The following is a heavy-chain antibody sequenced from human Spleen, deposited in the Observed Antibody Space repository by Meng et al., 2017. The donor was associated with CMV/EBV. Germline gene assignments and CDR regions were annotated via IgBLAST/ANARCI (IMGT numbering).Heavy chain of an antibody. CDR1: GFIFSNYV. V-gene: IGHV3-23*01. Sequence: GESLKISCAASGFIFSNYVMSWVRQAPGKGLEWVSTITGSGDSTYYADSVKGRFTISRDNSKNTLYLQMNSLRAEDTAVYYCAKGSYCSSTSCYTGLYYYYYGMDVWGQGTTVTVSS. D-gene: IGHD2-2*02. CDR3: AKGSYCSSTSCYTGLYYYYYGMDV. CDR2: ITGSGDST. J-gene: IGHJ6*02.